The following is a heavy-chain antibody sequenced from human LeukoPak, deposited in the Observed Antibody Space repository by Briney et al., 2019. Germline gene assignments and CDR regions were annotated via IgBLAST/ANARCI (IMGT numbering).Heavy chain of an antibody. Sequence: GGSLRLSCAASGFTFDDYGMSWVRQAPGKGLEWVSGINWNGGSTGYADSGKGRFTISRDNAKNSLYLQMNSLRAEDTALYYCARYFGWELQGNFDYWGQGTLVTVSS. CDR2: INWNGGST. V-gene: IGHV3-20*04. CDR1: GFTFDDYG. CDR3: ARYFGWELQGNFDY. J-gene: IGHJ4*02. D-gene: IGHD1-26*01.